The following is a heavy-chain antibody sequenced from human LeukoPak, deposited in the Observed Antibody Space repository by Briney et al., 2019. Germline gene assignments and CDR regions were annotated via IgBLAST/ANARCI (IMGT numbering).Heavy chain of an antibody. D-gene: IGHD3-10*01. Sequence: GGSLRLSCAASGFTFSSYSMNWVRQAPGKGLEWVSSISSSSSYIYYADSVKGRFTIPRDNAKNSLYLQMNSLRAEDTAVYYCAREDSYYYGSGSYPFDYWGQGTLVTVSS. CDR3: AREDSYYYGSGSYPFDY. V-gene: IGHV3-21*01. J-gene: IGHJ4*02. CDR2: ISSSSSYI. CDR1: GFTFSSYS.